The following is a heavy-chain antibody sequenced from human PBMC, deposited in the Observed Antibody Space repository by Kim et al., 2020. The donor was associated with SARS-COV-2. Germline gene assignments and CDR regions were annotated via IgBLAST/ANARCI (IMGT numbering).Heavy chain of an antibody. J-gene: IGHJ4*02. CDR3: ARGGSGAVAVN. CDR2: INAGNGNT. Sequence: ASVKVSCKASGYTFTSYAIHWVRQAPGQRLEWMGWINAGNGNTKYSQNFQGRVTITRDTSASTVYMELSSLRTEDTAIYYCARGGSGAVAVNWGQGTLLTVSS. D-gene: IGHD6-19*01. V-gene: IGHV1-3*01. CDR1: GYTFTSYA.